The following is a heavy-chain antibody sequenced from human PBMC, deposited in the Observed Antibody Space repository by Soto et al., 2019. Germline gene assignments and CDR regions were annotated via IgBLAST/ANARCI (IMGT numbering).Heavy chain of an antibody. Sequence: ASLKVSCKASGFTFTSYYFHWVRQAPGQGPEWMGIINPGGGSATYAQKFQGRVTMTRDASTSTVYMEVSSLRSEDTAVYYCAITAGGSYYYYGMDVWGQGTTVTVSS. CDR3: AITAGGSYYYYGMDV. D-gene: IGHD2-15*01. CDR2: INPGGGSA. J-gene: IGHJ6*02. V-gene: IGHV1-46*01. CDR1: GFTFTSYY.